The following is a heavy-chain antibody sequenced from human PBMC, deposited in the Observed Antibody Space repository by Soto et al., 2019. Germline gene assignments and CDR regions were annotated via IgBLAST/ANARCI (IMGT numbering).Heavy chain of an antibody. Sequence: ASVKFSCKASGYTFTSYYMHWVRPAPGQGLEWMGIISPSGGSTSYAQKFQGRVTMTRDTSTSTVYMELSSRRSEDTAVYYCARGRLVIGAFDIWGQGTMVTVSS. CDR1: GYTFTSYY. D-gene: IGHD3-9*01. CDR2: ISPSGGST. CDR3: ARGRLVIGAFDI. J-gene: IGHJ3*02. V-gene: IGHV1-46*01.